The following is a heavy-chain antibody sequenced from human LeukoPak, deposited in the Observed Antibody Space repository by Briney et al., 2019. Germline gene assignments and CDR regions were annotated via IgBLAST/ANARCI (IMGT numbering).Heavy chain of an antibody. CDR1: GGSISSGDYY. D-gene: IGHD3-22*01. CDR2: IYASGST. CDR3: AREPLYYRFDY. J-gene: IGHJ4*02. V-gene: IGHV4-61*02. Sequence: SETLSLTCTVSGGSISSGDYYWSWIRQPAGKGLEWIGRIYASGSTIYNPSLKGRVTMSVDTSKNQFSLKLSSVTAADAAVYYCAREPLYYRFDYWGQGTLVTVSS.